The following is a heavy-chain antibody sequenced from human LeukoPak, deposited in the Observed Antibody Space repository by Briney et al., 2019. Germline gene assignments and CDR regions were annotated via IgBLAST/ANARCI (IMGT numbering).Heavy chain of an antibody. CDR1: GFTFSSYA. J-gene: IGHJ2*01. CDR2: ISGSGGTT. D-gene: IGHD5-18*01. Sequence: GGSLRLSCAASGFTFSSYAMSWVRQAPGKGLEWVSGISGSGGTTYYADSVKGRFTISRDNAKNTLYLQMNSLRAEDTAVYYCARDRAYSYGTAWYFDLWGRGTLVTVSS. CDR3: ARDRAYSYGTAWYFDL. V-gene: IGHV3-23*01.